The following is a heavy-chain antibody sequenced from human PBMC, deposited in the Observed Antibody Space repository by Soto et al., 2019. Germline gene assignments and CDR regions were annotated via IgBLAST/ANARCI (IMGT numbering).Heavy chain of an antibody. D-gene: IGHD2-2*01. CDR2: ISSSSSYI. CDR1: GFTFSSYS. Sequence: PGGSLRLSCAASGFTFSSYSMNWVRQAPGKGLEWVSSISSSSSYIYYADSVKGRFTISRDNAKNSLYLQMNSLRAEDTAVYYCARDAIRYCSSTSCYFFSWGQGTLVTVSS. V-gene: IGHV3-21*01. J-gene: IGHJ4*02. CDR3: ARDAIRYCSSTSCYFFS.